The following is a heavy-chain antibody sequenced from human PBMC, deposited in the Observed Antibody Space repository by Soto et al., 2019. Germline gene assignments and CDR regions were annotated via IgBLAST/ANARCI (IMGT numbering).Heavy chain of an antibody. D-gene: IGHD2-21*01. CDR2: IYYSGST. V-gene: IGHV4-39*01. CDR1: GGSISSSSYY. CDR3: ASRYRGGGQYYYYYYGMDV. J-gene: IGHJ6*02. Sequence: SETLSLTCTVSGGSISSSSYYWGWIRQPPGKGLEWIGSIYYSGSTYYNPSLKSRVTISVDTSKNQFSLKLSSVTAADTAVYYCASRYRGGGQYYYYYYGMDVWGQGTTVTVS.